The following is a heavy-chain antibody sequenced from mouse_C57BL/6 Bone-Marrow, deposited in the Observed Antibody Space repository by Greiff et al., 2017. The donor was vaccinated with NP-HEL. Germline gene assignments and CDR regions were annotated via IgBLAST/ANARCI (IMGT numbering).Heavy chain of an antibody. D-gene: IGHD2-1*01. CDR1: GYSITSGYY. J-gene: IGHJ3*01. CDR3: ARVHYGNYD. Sequence: VQLKESGPGLVKPSQSLSLTCSVTGYSITSGYYWNWIRQFPGNKLEWMGYISYDGSNNYNPSLKNRISITRDTSKNQFFLKLNSVTTEDTATYYCARVHYGNYDWGQGTLVTVSA. CDR2: ISYDGSN. V-gene: IGHV3-6*01.